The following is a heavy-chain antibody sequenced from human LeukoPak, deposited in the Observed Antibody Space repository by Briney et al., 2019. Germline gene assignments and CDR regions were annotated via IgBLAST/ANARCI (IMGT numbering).Heavy chain of an antibody. D-gene: IGHD3-3*01. Sequence: ASVKVSCKASGYTLTSYGISWVRQAPGQGLEWMGWTSTYNGNTNYAQKLQGRVTMTTDTSTSTAYMELRSLRSDDTAVYYCARGSRLLREGFLYYMDVWGKGTTVTVSS. CDR1: GYTLTSYG. J-gene: IGHJ6*03. CDR2: TSTYNGNT. V-gene: IGHV1-18*01. CDR3: ARGSRLLREGFLYYMDV.